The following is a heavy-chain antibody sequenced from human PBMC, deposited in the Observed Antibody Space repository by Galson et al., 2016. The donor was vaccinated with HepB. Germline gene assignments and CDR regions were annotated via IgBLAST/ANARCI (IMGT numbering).Heavy chain of an antibody. Sequence: SVKVSCKASGDTFNTYTISWVRQAPGQGLEWMGGIIPMSGTTNYAPKFQGRISIIADEATTTAYMELSSLRSEDTAVYYCARGGQVAVVINYVGRYGMDVWGQGTTVTVSS. J-gene: IGHJ6*02. CDR2: IIPMSGTT. V-gene: IGHV1-69*13. D-gene: IGHD3-16*01. CDR1: GDTFNTYT. CDR3: ARGGQVAVVINYVGRYGMDV.